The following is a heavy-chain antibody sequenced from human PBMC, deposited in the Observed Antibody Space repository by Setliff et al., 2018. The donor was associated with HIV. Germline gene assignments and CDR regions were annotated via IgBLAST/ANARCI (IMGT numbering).Heavy chain of an antibody. V-gene: IGHV4-38-2*02. J-gene: IGHJ6*02. CDR2: IHDSGRT. D-gene: IGHD3-9*01. CDR3: AREVCDILTGYRYYYYYGMDV. Sequence: TLSLTCGVSGYSLTSGYYWGWIRQPPGKGLEWIGSIHDSGRTYYNPSLKSRVTISVDTSKNQFSLKLSSVTAADTAVYYCAREVCDILTGYRYYYYYGMDVWGQGTTVTVSS. CDR1: GYSLTSGYY.